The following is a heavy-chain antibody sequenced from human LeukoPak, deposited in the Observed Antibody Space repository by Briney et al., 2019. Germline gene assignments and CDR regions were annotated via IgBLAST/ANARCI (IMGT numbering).Heavy chain of an antibody. CDR1: GFTFSSYA. CDR3: ARDRRNWFDP. V-gene: IGHV3-30*01. CDR2: ISYDGSNK. Sequence: GGSLRLSCAASGFTFSSYAMHWVRQAPGKGLEWVAVISYDGSNKYYADSVKGRFTISRDNSKNTLYLQINSLRAEDTAVYYCARDRRNWFDPWGQGTLVTVSS. J-gene: IGHJ5*02.